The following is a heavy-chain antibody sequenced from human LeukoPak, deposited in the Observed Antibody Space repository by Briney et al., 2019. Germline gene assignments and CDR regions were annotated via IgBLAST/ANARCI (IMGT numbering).Heavy chain of an antibody. J-gene: IGHJ4*02. CDR2: ISGSGGTT. Sequence: GGSLRLSCAASGFTFSSYAMSWVRQAPGKGLEWVSAISGSGGTTYYADSVKGRFTISRDNSKNTLFLQMSSLRAEDTAIYYCAKGLVGATRGLDYWGQGTLVTVSS. V-gene: IGHV3-23*01. CDR3: AKGLVGATRGLDY. D-gene: IGHD1-26*01. CDR1: GFTFSSYA.